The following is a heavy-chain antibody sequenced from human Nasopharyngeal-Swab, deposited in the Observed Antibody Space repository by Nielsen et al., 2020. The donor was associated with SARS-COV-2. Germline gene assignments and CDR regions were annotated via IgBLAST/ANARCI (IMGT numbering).Heavy chain of an antibody. CDR3: ATKDYSGPYWPHFDF. D-gene: IGHD2-8*02. Sequence: WIRQPPGKGLEWIGEIYYSGSTTYNPSLKSRVTMSMDRSKNQFSLNLNSVTAADTAVYYCATKDYSGPYWPHFDFWGQGTLVTVSS. CDR2: IYYSGST. J-gene: IGHJ4*02. V-gene: IGHV4-28*01.